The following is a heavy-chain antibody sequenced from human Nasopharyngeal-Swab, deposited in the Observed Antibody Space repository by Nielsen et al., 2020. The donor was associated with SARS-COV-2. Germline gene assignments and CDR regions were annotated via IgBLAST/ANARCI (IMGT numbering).Heavy chain of an antibody. J-gene: IGHJ4*02. CDR2: ISAYNGNT. Sequence: ASVKVSCKASGYTFTSYGISWVRQAPGQGLEWMGWISAYNGNTNYAQKLQGRVTMTTDTSTSTAYMELRSLRSDDTAVYYCARDPAFGYGDYERILDYWGQGTLVTVSS. V-gene: IGHV1-18*01. CDR1: GYTFTSYG. CDR3: ARDPAFGYGDYERILDY. D-gene: IGHD4-17*01.